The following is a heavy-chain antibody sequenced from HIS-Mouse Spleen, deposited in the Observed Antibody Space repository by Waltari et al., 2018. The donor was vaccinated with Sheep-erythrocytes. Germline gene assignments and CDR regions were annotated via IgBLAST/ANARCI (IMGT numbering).Heavy chain of an antibody. Sequence: EVQLVESGGGLVQPGRSLSLSCAASGFTFDDYAMHWVRQAPGKGLEGVSGISWNSGSIGYADSVKGRLTISRDNANTSLSLQMNSLRAEDTALYYSAEDLGRITIFGVVNDAFDIWGQGTMVTVSS. D-gene: IGHD3-3*01. V-gene: IGHV3-9*01. J-gene: IGHJ3*02. CDR1: GFTFDDYA. CDR2: ISWNSGSI. CDR3: AEDLGRITIFGVVNDAFDI.